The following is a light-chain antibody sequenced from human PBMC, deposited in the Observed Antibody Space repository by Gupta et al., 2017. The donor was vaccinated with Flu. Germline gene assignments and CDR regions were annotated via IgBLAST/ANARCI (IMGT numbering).Light chain of an antibody. CDR2: KEM. Sequence: IARNGSSSDVVNNNVIEWYHQTPGNADDVVIFKEMKRPSGLADRFSGSKSGTTANLTIIGLQEEDEAEYYCPSYASNSNLVFGGGTKMTVL. V-gene: IGLV2-23*01. J-gene: IGLJ3*02. CDR1: SSDVVNNNV. CDR3: PSYASNSNLV.